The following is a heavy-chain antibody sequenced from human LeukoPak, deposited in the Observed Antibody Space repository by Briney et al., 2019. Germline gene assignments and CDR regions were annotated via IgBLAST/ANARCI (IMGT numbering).Heavy chain of an antibody. CDR1: GGTFSSYA. D-gene: IGHD4-17*01. CDR2: IIPIFGTA. J-gene: IGHJ6*04. CDR3: AXXXXTFTVTDXXXXXXXXXXDV. V-gene: IGHV1-69*05. Sequence: SVKVSCKASGGTFSSYAISWVRQAPGQGLEWMGGIIPIFGTANYAQKFQGRVTITTDESTSTAYMELSSLRSEDTAVYYCAXXXXTFTVTDXXXXXXXXXXDVXGXGTTVTVSS.